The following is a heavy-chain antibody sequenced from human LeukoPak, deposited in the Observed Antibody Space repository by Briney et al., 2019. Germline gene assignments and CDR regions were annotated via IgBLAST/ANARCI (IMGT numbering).Heavy chain of an antibody. D-gene: IGHD3-22*01. Sequence: GSLRLSCAASGFTVSSNYMSWVRQAPGKGLEWVSVIYSGGSTYYADSVKGRFTISRDNSKNTLYVQMNSLRVEDTAVYYCAKTSDISVRYYFDYWGQGTLVAVSS. V-gene: IGHV3-53*01. CDR3: AKTSDISVRYYFDY. CDR1: GFTVSSNY. CDR2: IYSGGST. J-gene: IGHJ4*02.